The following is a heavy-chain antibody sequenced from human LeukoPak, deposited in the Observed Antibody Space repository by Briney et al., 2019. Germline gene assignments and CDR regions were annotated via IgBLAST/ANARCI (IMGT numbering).Heavy chain of an antibody. J-gene: IGHJ4*02. CDR1: GYTFTNYA. CDR2: INTNTGNP. CDR3: AREACGDCYPEPDY. V-gene: IGHV7-4-1*02. D-gene: IGHD2-21*02. Sequence: ASVKVSCKASGYTFTNYAMQWVRQAPGQGLEWMGWINTNTGNPTYARGFTGRFVFSLDTSVSTAYLQISSLKAEDTAVYYCAREACGDCYPEPDYWGQGTLVTVSS.